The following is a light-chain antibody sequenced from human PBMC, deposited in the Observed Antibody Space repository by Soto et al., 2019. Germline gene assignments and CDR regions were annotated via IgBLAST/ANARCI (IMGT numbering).Light chain of an antibody. Sequence: DIQMTQSPSSLSASVGDRVTMTCRASQGISSWLAWYQQKPGKAPKLLIYAASSLRSGVPSRFSGSGYGTDFSLIISSLQPEDLATYYCKQSKSFPLTFGGGTKVDIK. V-gene: IGKV1-12*01. CDR2: AAS. J-gene: IGKJ4*01. CDR3: KQSKSFPLT. CDR1: QGISSW.